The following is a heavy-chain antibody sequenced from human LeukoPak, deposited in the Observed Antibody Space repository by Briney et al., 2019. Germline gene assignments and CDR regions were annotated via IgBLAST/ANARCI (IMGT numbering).Heavy chain of an antibody. CDR3: VSHSVTTNYYHYAMDV. CDR1: GFTFGSYK. Sequence: PGGSLRLSCAASGFTFGSYKMSWVRQAPGKGLEWVANIKQDGGEKYYVDSVKGRFIISRDNSRNSLYLQMNTLRVEDTAVYYCVSHSVTTNYYHYAMDVWGQGTTVTVSS. J-gene: IGHJ6*02. CDR2: IKQDGGEK. D-gene: IGHD4-17*01. V-gene: IGHV3-7*01.